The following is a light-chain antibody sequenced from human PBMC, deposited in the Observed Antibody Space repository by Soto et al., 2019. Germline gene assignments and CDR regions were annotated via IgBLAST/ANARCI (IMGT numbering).Light chain of an antibody. J-gene: IGKJ1*01. CDR1: QSVSGSY. CDR3: QQYTGSPWT. Sequence: EIVLTQSPGTLSLSPGERATPSCRASQSVSGSYLAWYQQKPGQAPRLLIYGASSRATGIPDRFSGSGSGTDFTLTISRLEPEDFAVYYCQQYTGSPWTFGQGTKVDIK. CDR2: GAS. V-gene: IGKV3-20*01.